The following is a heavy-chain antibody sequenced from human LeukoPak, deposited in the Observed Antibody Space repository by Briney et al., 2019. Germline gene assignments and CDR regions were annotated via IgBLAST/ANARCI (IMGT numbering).Heavy chain of an antibody. D-gene: IGHD1-26*01. Sequence: SETLSLTCTVSGGSISSYYWSWIRQPPGKGLEWIGYIYYSGSTNYNPSLESRVTISVDTSKNQFSLKLSSVTAADTAVYYCARYIVGAKVDYWGQGTLVTVSS. CDR3: ARYIVGAKVDY. J-gene: IGHJ4*02. V-gene: IGHV4-59*08. CDR1: GGSISSYY. CDR2: IYYSGST.